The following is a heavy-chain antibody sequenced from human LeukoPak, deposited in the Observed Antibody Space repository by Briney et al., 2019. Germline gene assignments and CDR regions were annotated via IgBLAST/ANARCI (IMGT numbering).Heavy chain of an antibody. D-gene: IGHD4-17*01. Sequence: SETLSLTCTVSGGSISSHYWSWIRQPPGKGLEWIGYIYYSGSTNYNPSLESRVTISVDTSNNQFSLKLSSVTAADTAVYYCARDYGDIPPDWYYDLWGRGTLVTVSS. CDR3: ARDYGDIPPDWYYDL. J-gene: IGHJ2*01. V-gene: IGHV4-59*11. CDR1: GGSISSHY. CDR2: IYYSGST.